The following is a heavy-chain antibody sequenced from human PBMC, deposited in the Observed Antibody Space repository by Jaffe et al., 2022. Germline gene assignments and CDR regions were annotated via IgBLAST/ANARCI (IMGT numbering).Heavy chain of an antibody. CDR1: GFTFSSYA. Sequence: EVQLLESGGGLVQPGGSLRLSCAASGFTFSSYAMSWVRQAPGKGLEWVSAISGSGGSTYYADSVKGRFTISRDNSKNTLYLQMNSLRAEDTAVYYCARSGLGYSYGYDEDYFDYWGQGTLVTVSS. J-gene: IGHJ4*02. V-gene: IGHV3-23*01. CDR3: ARSGLGYSYGYDEDYFDY. D-gene: IGHD5-18*01. CDR2: ISGSGGST.